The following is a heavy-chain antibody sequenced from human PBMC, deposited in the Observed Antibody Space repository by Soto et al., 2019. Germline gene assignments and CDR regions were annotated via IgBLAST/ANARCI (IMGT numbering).Heavy chain of an antibody. CDR2: ISRSGSNK. V-gene: IGHV3-48*04. CDR1: GFTFSSYS. J-gene: IGHJ4*02. D-gene: IGHD3-9*01. CDR3: ARVLRYFDY. Sequence: GGSLRLSCAASGFTFSSYSMNWVRQAPGKGLEWVSNISRSGSNKYYADSVKGRFTISRDNAKNSLYLQMNSLRAEDTAVYYCARVLRYFDYWGQGTLVTVSS.